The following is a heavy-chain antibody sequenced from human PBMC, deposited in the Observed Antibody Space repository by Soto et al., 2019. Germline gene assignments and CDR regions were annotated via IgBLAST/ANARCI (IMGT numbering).Heavy chain of an antibody. CDR2: ISGSGGST. D-gene: IGHD3-22*01. Sequence: GGSLRLSCAACGFTFSSYAMSWVRQAPGKGLEWVSAISGSGGSTYYADSVKGRFTISRDNSKNTLYLQMNSLRAEDTALYYCAKNRVVVPFDYWGQGTLVTVSS. CDR3: AKNRVVVPFDY. V-gene: IGHV3-23*01. CDR1: GFTFSSYA. J-gene: IGHJ4*02.